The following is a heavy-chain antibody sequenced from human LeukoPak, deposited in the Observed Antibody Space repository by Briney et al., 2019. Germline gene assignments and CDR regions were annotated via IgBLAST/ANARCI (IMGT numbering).Heavy chain of an antibody. Sequence: ASVKVSCKASGYTFTGYYMHWVRQAPGQGLEWMGWINPNSGGTNYAQKFQGRVTMARDTSISTAYMELSRLRADDTAVYYCARGGPIAAEFDPWGQGTLVTVSS. CDR3: ARGGPIAAEFDP. D-gene: IGHD6-13*01. V-gene: IGHV1-2*02. CDR2: INPNSGGT. CDR1: GYTFTGYY. J-gene: IGHJ5*02.